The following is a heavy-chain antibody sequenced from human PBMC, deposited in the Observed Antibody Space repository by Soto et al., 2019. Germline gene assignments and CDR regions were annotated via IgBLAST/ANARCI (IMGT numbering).Heavy chain of an antibody. CDR2: INPNSGGT. Sequence: QVQLVQSGAEVKKPGASVKVSCKASGYTFTGYDMHWVRQAPGQGLEWMGWINPNSGGTNYAQKFQGWVTMTRDTSISTAYMELSRLRSDDTAVYYCAREWDSLYYYYGMDVWGQGTTVTVSS. CDR1: GYTFTGYD. CDR3: AREWDSLYYYYGMDV. J-gene: IGHJ6*02. V-gene: IGHV1-2*04. D-gene: IGHD1-26*01.